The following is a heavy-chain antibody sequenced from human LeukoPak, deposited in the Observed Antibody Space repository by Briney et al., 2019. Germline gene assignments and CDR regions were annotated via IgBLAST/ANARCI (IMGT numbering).Heavy chain of an antibody. J-gene: IGHJ4*02. D-gene: IGHD5-18*01. CDR3: ARSRRGGYSYGFDY. V-gene: IGHV1-46*01. Sequence: ASVKVSCKASGYTFTSYYMHWVRQAPGQGLEWMGIINPSGGSTNYAQKFQGRVTMTRDTSTSTVYMELSSLGSEDTAVYCCARSRRGGYSYGFDYWGQVTLVTVSS. CDR2: INPSGGST. CDR1: GYTFTSYY.